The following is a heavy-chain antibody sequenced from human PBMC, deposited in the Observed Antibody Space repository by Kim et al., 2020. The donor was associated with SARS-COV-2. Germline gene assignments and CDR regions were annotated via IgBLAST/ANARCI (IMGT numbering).Heavy chain of an antibody. J-gene: IGHJ4*02. V-gene: IGHV3-30*01. D-gene: IGHD3-10*01. CDR3: ARDYYGSGSYGINYYFDY. Sequence: KGRITNSRANSKNTLYLQMNSLRAEDTAVYYCARDYYGSGSYGINYYFDYWGQGTLVTVSS.